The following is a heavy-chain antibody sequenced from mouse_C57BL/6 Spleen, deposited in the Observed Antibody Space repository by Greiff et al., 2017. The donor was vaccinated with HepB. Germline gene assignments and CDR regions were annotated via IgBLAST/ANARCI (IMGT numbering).Heavy chain of an antibody. CDR3: ARKGEHYFDY. CDR2: IDPSDSYT. J-gene: IGHJ2*01. Sequence: QVQLQQPGAELVRPGTSVKLSCKASGYTFTSYWMHWVKQRPGQGLEWIGVIDPSDSYTNYNQKFKGKATLTVDTSSSTAYMQLSSLTSEDSAVYYCARKGEHYFDYWGQGTTLTVSS. CDR1: GYTFTSYW. V-gene: IGHV1-59*01.